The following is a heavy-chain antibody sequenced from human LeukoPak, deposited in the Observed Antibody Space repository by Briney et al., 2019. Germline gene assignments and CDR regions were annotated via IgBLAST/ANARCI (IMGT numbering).Heavy chain of an antibody. J-gene: IGHJ4*02. CDR1: GASVSSSNW. CDR2: IYHSGST. CDR3: ARGIYSDGHGLDY. V-gene: IGHV4-4*02. D-gene: IGHD5-18*01. Sequence: SETLSLTCAVSGASVSSSNWWSWVRQPPGKGLEWIGEIYHSGSTNYNPSLKSRVTISVDKSKNQFSLKLSSVTAADTAVYYCARGIYSDGHGLDYWGQGTLVTVSS.